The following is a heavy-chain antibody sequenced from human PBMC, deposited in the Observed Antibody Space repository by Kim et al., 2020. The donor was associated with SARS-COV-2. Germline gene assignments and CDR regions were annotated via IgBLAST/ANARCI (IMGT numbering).Heavy chain of an antibody. V-gene: IGHV1-69*02. CDR3: ARRVRGLYQLFDY. J-gene: IGHJ4*02. Sequence: AQEFPSKVTINAETSTSTAYMGLSSLRSEDTAVYYCARRVRGLYQLFDYWGQGTLVTVSS. D-gene: IGHD2-2*01.